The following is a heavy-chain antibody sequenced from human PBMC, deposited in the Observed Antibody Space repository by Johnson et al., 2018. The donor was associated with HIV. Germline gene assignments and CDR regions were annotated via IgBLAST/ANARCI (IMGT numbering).Heavy chain of an antibody. Sequence: VQLVESGGGLIQPGGSLRLSCAASGFTVSSNYMSWVRQAPGKGLEWVSVIYSGGNTDYADSVKGRFTISRDNSKNALYLKMNSLRAEDTALYYCARDFNSGSPDGAFDIWGQGTMVTVSS. D-gene: IGHD4-23*01. CDR1: GFTVSSNY. V-gene: IGHV3-53*01. J-gene: IGHJ3*02. CDR2: IYSGGNT. CDR3: ARDFNSGSPDGAFDI.